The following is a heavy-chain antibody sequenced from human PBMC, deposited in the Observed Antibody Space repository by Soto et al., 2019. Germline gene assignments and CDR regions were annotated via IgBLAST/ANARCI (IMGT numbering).Heavy chain of an antibody. J-gene: IGHJ4*02. CDR2: IYSGGDT. V-gene: IGHV3-66*01. Sequence: EVQLVESGGGLVQPGGSLRLSCAASGFSVSNNYMSWVRQAPGKGLECVSLIYSGGDTYYVDSVMGRFSISRDSSKNTLYLQMNSLRAEDSAVYYCARNIPVTTLGYWGQGTVVTVAS. CDR1: GFSVSNNY. D-gene: IGHD4-17*01. CDR3: ARNIPVTTLGY.